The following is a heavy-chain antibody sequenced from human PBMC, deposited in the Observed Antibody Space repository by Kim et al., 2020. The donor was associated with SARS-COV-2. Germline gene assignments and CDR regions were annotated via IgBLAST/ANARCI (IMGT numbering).Heavy chain of an antibody. Sequence: GGSLRLSCAASGFTFSSYSMNWVRQAPGKGLEWVSSISSSSSYIYYADSVKGRFTISRDNAKNSLYLQMNSLRAEGTAVYCCARDWSYYYYYGMDVWGQGTTVTVSS. CDR3: ARDWSYYYYYGMDV. CDR2: ISSSSSYI. V-gene: IGHV3-21*01. J-gene: IGHJ6*02. CDR1: GFTFSSYS. D-gene: IGHD3-3*01.